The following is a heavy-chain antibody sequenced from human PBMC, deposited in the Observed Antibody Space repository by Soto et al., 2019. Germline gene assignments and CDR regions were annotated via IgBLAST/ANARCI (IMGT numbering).Heavy chain of an antibody. Sequence: GGSLRLSCAASGFIFPTHAMSWVRQAPGKGLEWVSAITGSGGDTFYASSVKGRFTVSRDNSKNTLYLHMTTLRADDTGVYFCAKGRAYTQTFFDFWGQGTLVTVSS. CDR2: ITGSGGDT. D-gene: IGHD3-16*01. CDR3: AKGRAYTQTFFDF. J-gene: IGHJ4*02. CDR1: GFIFPTHA. V-gene: IGHV3-23*01.